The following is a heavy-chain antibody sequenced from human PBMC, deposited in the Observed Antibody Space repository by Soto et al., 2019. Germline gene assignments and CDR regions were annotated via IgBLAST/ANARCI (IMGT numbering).Heavy chain of an antibody. Sequence: QVQLVQSGAEVKKPGSSVKVSCKTSGGTFSNYALSWVRQAPGQGLEWMGAIMPIFGTANYAQKFQGRVTITADESTSTAYMELNSLRSEDTAIYYCARARGSVIYALPGAFNIWGQGTLVTVSS. J-gene: IGHJ3*02. CDR1: GGTFSNYA. CDR3: ARARGSVIYALPGAFNI. CDR2: IMPIFGTA. V-gene: IGHV1-69*01. D-gene: IGHD2-8*02.